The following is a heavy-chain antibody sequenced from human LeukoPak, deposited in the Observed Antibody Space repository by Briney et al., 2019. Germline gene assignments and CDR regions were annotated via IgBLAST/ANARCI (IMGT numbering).Heavy chain of an antibody. CDR1: GFTFSSHN. CDR3: ARDEAAYNYYYYMDV. CDR2: ISSSSGII. J-gene: IGHJ6*03. V-gene: IGHV3-48*04. Sequence: GGSLRLSCAASGFTFSSHNMNWVRQAPGKGLEWVSYISSSSGIIYYADSVKGRFTISRDNAKRSLYLQMNSLRAEETAVYYCARDEAAYNYYYYMDVWGKGTTVTVS.